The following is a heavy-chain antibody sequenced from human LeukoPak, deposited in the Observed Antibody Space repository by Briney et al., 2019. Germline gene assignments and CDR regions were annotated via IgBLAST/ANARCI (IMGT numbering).Heavy chain of an antibody. V-gene: IGHV4-4*07. D-gene: IGHD6-19*01. CDR2: IYTSGST. CDR1: GGSISTYY. Sequence: SETLSLTCTVSGGSISTYYWNWIRQPAGKGLEWIGRIYTSGSTNYNPSLKSRVTMSVDTSKNQFSLKLSSVTAANTAVYYCARGKVVAGTPGQNSWDYWGQGTLVTVSS. CDR3: ARGKVVAGTPGQNSWDY. J-gene: IGHJ4*02.